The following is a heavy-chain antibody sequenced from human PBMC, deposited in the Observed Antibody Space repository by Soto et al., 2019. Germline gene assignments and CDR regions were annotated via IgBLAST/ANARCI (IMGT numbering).Heavy chain of an antibody. V-gene: IGHV1-46*01. CDR2: INPSGGST. D-gene: IGHD5-12*01. CDR1: GYTFPSYY. Sequence: GASVKVSCKASGYTFPSYYMHWVRQAPGQGLEWMGIINPSGGSTSYAQKFQGRVTMTRDTSTSTVYMELSSLRSEDTAVYYCARDIPLYSGYAFPLFDLWGQGTLVTVS. J-gene: IGHJ5*02. CDR3: ARDIPLYSGYAFPLFDL.